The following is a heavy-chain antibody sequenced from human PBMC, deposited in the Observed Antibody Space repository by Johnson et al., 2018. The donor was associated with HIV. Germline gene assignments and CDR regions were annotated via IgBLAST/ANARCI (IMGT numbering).Heavy chain of an antibody. D-gene: IGHD6-19*01. V-gene: IGHV3-20*04. CDR2: INWNGGRT. CDR3: ARRMFSSGWYNDGLGAFDI. Sequence: EHLVESGGGVVRPGGSLRLSCAASGFTFDDHGMSWVRQAPGKGLEWVSGINWNGGRTGYADSVKGRLTISRGYSKNTLYLQMNSLRAGDTAVYYCARRMFSSGWYNDGLGAFDIWGQGTMVTVSS. J-gene: IGHJ3*02. CDR1: GFTFDDHG.